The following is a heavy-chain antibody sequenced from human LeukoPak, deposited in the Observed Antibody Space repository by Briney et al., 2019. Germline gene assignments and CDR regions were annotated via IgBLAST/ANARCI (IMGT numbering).Heavy chain of an antibody. J-gene: IGHJ4*02. V-gene: IGHV5-51*01. CDR1: GYSFTSYW. CDR2: IYPGDSDT. CDR3: ARAPGVPSWLRYLDWLLNYFDY. D-gene: IGHD3-9*01. Sequence: GESLKISCKGSGYSFTSYWIGWVRQMPGKGLEWMGIIYPGDSDTRYSPSFQGQVTISADKSISTAYLQWSSLKASDTAMYYCARAPGVPSWLRYLDWLLNYFDYWGQGTLVTVSS.